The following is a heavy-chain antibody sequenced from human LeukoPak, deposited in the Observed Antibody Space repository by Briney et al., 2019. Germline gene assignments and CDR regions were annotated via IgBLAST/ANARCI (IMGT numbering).Heavy chain of an antibody. Sequence: GGSLRLSCAASGFTFSSYAITWVRQAPGKGLEWVSAVSSNGAKTYYADSVKGRFTISRDNSKNTLYLQMNSLRAEDTAVYYCARAGGLRIAVAPIDCWGQGTLVTVSS. CDR1: GFTFSSYA. D-gene: IGHD6-19*01. CDR3: ARAGGLRIAVAPIDC. CDR2: VSSNGAKT. V-gene: IGHV3-23*01. J-gene: IGHJ4*02.